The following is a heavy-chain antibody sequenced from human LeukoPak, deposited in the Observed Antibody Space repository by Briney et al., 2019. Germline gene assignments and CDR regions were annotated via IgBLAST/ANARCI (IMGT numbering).Heavy chain of an antibody. J-gene: IGHJ4*02. V-gene: IGHV4-39*01. CDR2: FYYTGNT. Sequence: TSSETLSLTCTVSGDSMSSTTYYWGWIRQPPGKGLEWIGSFYYTGNTYYNASLKNRVTISVDTSKTQFSLKVNSVTAADTAVYYCAVIVATSWDYWGQGTLVTVSS. CDR3: AVIVATSWDY. D-gene: IGHD5-12*01. CDR1: GDSMSSTTYY.